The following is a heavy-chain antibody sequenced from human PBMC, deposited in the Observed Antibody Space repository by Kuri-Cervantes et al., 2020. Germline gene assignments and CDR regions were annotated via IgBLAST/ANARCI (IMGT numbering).Heavy chain of an antibody. J-gene: IGHJ4*02. Sequence: GESLKISCVGSGFTFSNYAIHWVRQAPGKGLEWVAVISYDGSNKYYADSVKGRFTISRDNSKNTLYLQMNSLRAEDTAVYYCARDLGATMRVMGYWGQGTLVTVSS. D-gene: IGHD1-26*01. CDR3: ARDLGATMRVMGY. CDR2: ISYDGSNK. CDR1: GFTFSNYA. V-gene: IGHV3-30-3*01.